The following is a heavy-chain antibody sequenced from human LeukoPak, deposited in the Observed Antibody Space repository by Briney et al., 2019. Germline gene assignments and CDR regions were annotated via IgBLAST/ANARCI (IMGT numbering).Heavy chain of an antibody. V-gene: IGHV4-34*01. D-gene: IGHD2-2*01. Sequence: SETLSLTCTVYGGSFTAFYWSWIRQPPGKGLEWVGEVNHSGSTNYSPSLKSRVSLLKLTSVTAADTAVYYCARGAYCSSINCYGFDYWGQGTQVTASS. J-gene: IGHJ4*02. CDR2: VNHSGST. CDR1: GGSFTAFY. CDR3: ARGAYCSSINCYGFDY.